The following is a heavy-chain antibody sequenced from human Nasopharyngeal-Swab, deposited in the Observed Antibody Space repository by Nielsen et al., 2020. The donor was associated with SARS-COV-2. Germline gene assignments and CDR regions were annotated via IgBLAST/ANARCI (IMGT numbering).Heavy chain of an antibody. CDR1: GYSFTSYW. CDR3: ARSPSQGSSWLVGATPSTFDY. Sequence: GESLKISCTGSGYSFTSYWIGWVRQMPGKGLEWMGIIYPGDSDTRYSPSFQGQVTISADKSISKAYLQWSSLKASDTAMYYCARSPSQGSSWLVGATPSTFDYWGQGTLVTVSS. CDR2: IYPGDSDT. D-gene: IGHD1-26*01. J-gene: IGHJ4*02. V-gene: IGHV5-51*01.